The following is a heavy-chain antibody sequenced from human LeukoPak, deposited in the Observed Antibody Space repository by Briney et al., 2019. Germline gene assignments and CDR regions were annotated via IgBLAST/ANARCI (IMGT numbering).Heavy chain of an antibody. V-gene: IGHV3-9*03. CDR2: ISWNSGSI. J-gene: IGHJ3*02. CDR1: GFTFDDYA. CDR3: AKEGGVQLWLSLGQGAFDI. Sequence: GGSLRLSCAASGFTFDDYAMHWVRQAPGKGLEWVSGISWNSGSIGYADSVKGRFTISRDNAKNSLYLQMNSLRAEDMALYYCAKEGGVQLWLSLGQGAFDIWGQGTMVTVSS. D-gene: IGHD5-18*01.